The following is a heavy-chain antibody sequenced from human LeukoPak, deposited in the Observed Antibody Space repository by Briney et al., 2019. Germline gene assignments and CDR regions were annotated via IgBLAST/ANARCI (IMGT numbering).Heavy chain of an antibody. CDR1: GFTFSSFA. CDR2: ISGSGGST. D-gene: IGHD5-24*01. J-gene: IGHJ4*02. V-gene: IGHV3-23*01. CDR3: ARNVEMATIFFDY. Sequence: GGSLRLSCAASGFTFSSFAMSWVRQALGKGLEWVSAISGSGGSTYYADSVKGRFTITRDNSKNTLYLQMNSLRAEDTAVYYCARNVEMATIFFDYWGQGTLVTVSS.